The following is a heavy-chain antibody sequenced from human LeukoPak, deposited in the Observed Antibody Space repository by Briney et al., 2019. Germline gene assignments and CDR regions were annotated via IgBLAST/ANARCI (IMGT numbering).Heavy chain of an antibody. CDR2: IIPICGTA. CDR1: GGTFSSYA. D-gene: IGHD4-17*01. Sequence: SVKVSCKASGGTFSSYAISWVRQAPGQGLEWMGGIIPICGTANYAQKFQGRVTITADESTSTAYTELSSLRSEDTAVYYCAGDAGTVTTFGYWGQGTLVTVSS. V-gene: IGHV1-69*13. J-gene: IGHJ4*02. CDR3: AGDAGTVTTFGY.